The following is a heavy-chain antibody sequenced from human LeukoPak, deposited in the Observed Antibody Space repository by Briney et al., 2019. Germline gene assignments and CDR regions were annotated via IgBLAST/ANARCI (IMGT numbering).Heavy chain of an antibody. D-gene: IGHD6-13*01. CDR1: GFTFSSYW. V-gene: IGHV3-30*18. CDR3: AKLWLGTAAVDY. Sequence: GGSLRLSCAASGFTFSSYWMSWVRQAPGKGLEWVAVISYDGSNKYYADSVKGRFTISRDNSKNTLYLQMNSLRAEDTAVYYCAKLWLGTAAVDYWGQGTLVTVSS. J-gene: IGHJ4*02. CDR2: ISYDGSNK.